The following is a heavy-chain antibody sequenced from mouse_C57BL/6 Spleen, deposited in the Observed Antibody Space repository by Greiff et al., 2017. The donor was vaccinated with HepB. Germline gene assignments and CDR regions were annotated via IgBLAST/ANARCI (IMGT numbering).Heavy chain of an antibody. Sequence: QVQLQQPGAELVKPGASVKLSCKASGYTFTSYWMHWVKQRPGRGLEWIGRIDPNSGGTKYNEKFKSKATLTVDKPSSTAYMQLSSLTSEDAAVYYCAGYDYDGRVYAMDYWGQGTSVTVSS. CDR2: IDPNSGGT. CDR1: GYTFTSYW. D-gene: IGHD2-4*01. J-gene: IGHJ4*01. V-gene: IGHV1-72*01. CDR3: AGYDYDGRVYAMDY.